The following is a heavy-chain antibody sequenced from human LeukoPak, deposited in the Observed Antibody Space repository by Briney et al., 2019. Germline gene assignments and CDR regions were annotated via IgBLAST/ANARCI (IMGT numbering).Heavy chain of an antibody. CDR2: IYDSGST. J-gene: IGHJ5*02. CDR1: GGSISSSSYY. V-gene: IGHV4-39*01. Sequence: PSETLSLTCTVSGGSISSSSYYWGWIRQPPGKGLEWIGSIYDSGSTYYNPSLKSRVTISVDTSKNQFSLRLSSVTAADTAVYYCAGIAGAGGVSWFDPWGQGTLVTVSS. D-gene: IGHD6-19*01. CDR3: AGIAGAGGVSWFDP.